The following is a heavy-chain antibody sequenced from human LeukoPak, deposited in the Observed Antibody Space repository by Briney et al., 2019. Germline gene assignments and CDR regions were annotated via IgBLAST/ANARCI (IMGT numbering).Heavy chain of an antibody. CDR1: GFTFSSYS. CDR3: ARDEEDVVVIEDDY. J-gene: IGHJ4*02. D-gene: IGHD2-21*01. CDR2: ISSSSTI. V-gene: IGHV3-48*01. Sequence: GGSLRLSCAASGFTFSSYSMNWVLQAPGKGLEWVSYISSSSTIYYADSVKGRFTISRDNAKNSLYLQMNSLRAEDTAVYYCARDEEDVVVIEDDYWGQGTLVTVSS.